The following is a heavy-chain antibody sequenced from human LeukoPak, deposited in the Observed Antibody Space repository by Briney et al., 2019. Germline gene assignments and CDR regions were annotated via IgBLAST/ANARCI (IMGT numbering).Heavy chain of an antibody. CDR2: IYWDDDQ. CDR3: AHRRYYYGSGSYLGGLFDY. D-gene: IGHD3-10*01. CDR1: GFSLSTSVVG. V-gene: IGHV2-5*02. J-gene: IGHJ4*02. Sequence: ESGPTLVKPTQTLTLTCTFSGFSLSTSVVGVGWIRQPPGKALEWLALIYWDDDQRYSPSLKSRLTITKDTSKNQVVLTMTDMDPVDTATYYCAHRRYYYGSGSYLGGLFDYWGQGTLVTVSS.